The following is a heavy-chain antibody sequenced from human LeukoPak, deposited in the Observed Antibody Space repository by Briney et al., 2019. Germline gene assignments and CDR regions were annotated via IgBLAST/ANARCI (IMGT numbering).Heavy chain of an antibody. Sequence: GASVTVSCKASGYTFTSYYMHWVRQAPGQGLEWMGIINPSGGSTSYAQKFQGRVTMTRDTSTSTVYMELSSLRSEDTAVYYCARDVGARAFDYWGQGTLVTVSS. J-gene: IGHJ4*02. CDR3: ARDVGARAFDY. CDR2: INPSGGST. D-gene: IGHD1-26*01. V-gene: IGHV1-46*01. CDR1: GYTFTSYY.